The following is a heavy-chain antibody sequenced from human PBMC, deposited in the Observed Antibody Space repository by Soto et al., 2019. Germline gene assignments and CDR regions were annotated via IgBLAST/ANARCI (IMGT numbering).Heavy chain of an antibody. Sequence: QVLLEQSGAEVRRPGASVKISCQASGYPFSNYHMHWVRQAPGQGLEGMGMIDPDNGRTKFAQSLQGRVTMTRDTSTNSVYLELRALKSEATAIYFCTRMSRSFDYWGQGSHVTVSS. CDR2: IDPDNGRT. V-gene: IGHV1-46*03. CDR1: GYPFSNYH. J-gene: IGHJ4*02. CDR3: TRMSRSFDY.